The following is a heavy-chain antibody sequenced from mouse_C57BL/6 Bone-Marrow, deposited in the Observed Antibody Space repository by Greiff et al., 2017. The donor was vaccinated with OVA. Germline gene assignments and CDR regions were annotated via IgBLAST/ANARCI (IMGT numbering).Heavy chain of an antibody. CDR2: IYPGDGDT. J-gene: IGHJ3*01. V-gene: IGHV1-80*01. CDR1: GHAFSSYW. D-gene: IGHD2-2*01. CDR3: ARWGYDDGFAY. Sequence: VQLQQSGASVKISCKASGHAFSSYWMNWVKQRPGKGLEWIGQIYPGDGDTNYNGKFKGKATLTADKSSSTAYMQLSSLTSEDSAVYFCARWGYDDGFAYWGQGTLVTVSA.